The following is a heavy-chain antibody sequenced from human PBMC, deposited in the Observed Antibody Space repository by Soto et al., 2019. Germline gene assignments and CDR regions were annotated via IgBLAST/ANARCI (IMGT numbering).Heavy chain of an antibody. CDR1: GGSFSGYY. Sequence: QVQLQQWGAGLLKPSETLSLTCAVYGGSFSGYYWSWIRQPPGKGLEWIGEINHSGSTNYNPSLKSRVTISVDTSKNQFSLKPSSMTAADTAVYYCARARTGGYWGQGTLVTVSS. V-gene: IGHV4-34*01. CDR3: ARARTGGY. D-gene: IGHD2-15*01. J-gene: IGHJ4*02. CDR2: INHSGST.